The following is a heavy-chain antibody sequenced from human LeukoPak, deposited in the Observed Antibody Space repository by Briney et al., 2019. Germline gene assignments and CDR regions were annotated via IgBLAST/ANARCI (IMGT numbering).Heavy chain of an antibody. J-gene: IGHJ4*02. V-gene: IGHV3-23*01. CDR1: GFTFSSYA. D-gene: IGHD3-22*01. CDR2: ISGSGGST. Sequence: PGGSLRLSCAAPGFTFSSYAMSWVRQAPGKGLEWVSAISGSGGSTYYADSVKGRFTISRDNSKNTLYLQMNSLRAEDTAVYYCAKRLGLTYYYDSSGSHPGFDYWGQGTLVTVSS. CDR3: AKRLGLTYYYDSSGSHPGFDY.